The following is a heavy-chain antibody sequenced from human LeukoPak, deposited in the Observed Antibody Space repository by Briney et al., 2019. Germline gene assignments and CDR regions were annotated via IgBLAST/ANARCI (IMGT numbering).Heavy chain of an antibody. V-gene: IGHV3-23*01. CDR1: GFTFSSYA. J-gene: IGHJ4*02. CDR3: AKDHLGGYSSSPFAY. Sequence: PGGSLRLSCAASGFTFSSYAIGWVRQAPGKGLEWVSAISGSGGSTYYADSVKGRFTISGDNSKNTLYLQMNSLRAEDTALYYCAKDHLGGYSSSPFAYWGQGTLVTVSS. CDR2: ISGSGGST. D-gene: IGHD6-6*01.